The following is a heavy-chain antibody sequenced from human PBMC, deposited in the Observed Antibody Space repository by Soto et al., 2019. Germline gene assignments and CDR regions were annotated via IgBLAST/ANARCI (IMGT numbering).Heavy chain of an antibody. CDR3: ATGIAAAELEHX. Sequence: GESLKISCKGSGYSFTSYWISWVRQMPGKGLEWMGMIDPSDSYTNYSPSFQGHVTISADKSISTAYLQWSSLKASDTAMYYCATGIAAAELEHXWGQGTLVTVSX. CDR1: GYSFTSYW. J-gene: IGHJ4*02. V-gene: IGHV5-10-1*01. CDR2: IDPSDSYT. D-gene: IGHD6-13*01.